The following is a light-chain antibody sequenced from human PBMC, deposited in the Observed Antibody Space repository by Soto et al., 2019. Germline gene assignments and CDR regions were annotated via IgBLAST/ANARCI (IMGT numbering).Light chain of an antibody. CDR1: QTISTY. CDR3: QQSFSTPRT. CDR2: AAS. Sequence: DIPMTQSPSSLSASVGDRVTITCRASQTISTYLNWYQQKPGKAPKLLISAASSLQSGVPSRFSGSGSGTDFTLTISSLQPEDFATYYCQQSFSTPRTFGQGTKVEFK. J-gene: IGKJ1*01. V-gene: IGKV1-39*01.